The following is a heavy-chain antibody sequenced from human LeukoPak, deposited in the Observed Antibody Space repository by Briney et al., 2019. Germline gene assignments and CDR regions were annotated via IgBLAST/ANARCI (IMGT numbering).Heavy chain of an antibody. CDR2: ISSSGSTI. J-gene: IGHJ3*02. V-gene: IGHV3-48*03. Sequence: PGGSLRLSCAASGFTFSSYEMNWVRQAPGKGLEWVSYISSSGSTIYYADSVKGRFTISRDNAKNSLYLQMNSLRAEDTAVYYCARDSVKYYYGSGSYYGASDIWGQGTMVTVSS. CDR3: ARDSVKYYYGSGSYYGASDI. CDR1: GFTFSSYE. D-gene: IGHD3-10*01.